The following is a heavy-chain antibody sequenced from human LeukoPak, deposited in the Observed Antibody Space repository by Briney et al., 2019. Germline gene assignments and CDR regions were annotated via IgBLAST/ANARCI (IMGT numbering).Heavy chain of an antibody. CDR2: IQYDGSNQ. Sequence: GGSLRLSCAASRFTFSTYGMHWLRQAPGKGREWVAYIQYDGSNQQYADSVKGRFSISRDSSKNILYLQMNSLRAEDTAVYYCAKDRCSNGIGCYFYYMDVWGKGTTVTISS. J-gene: IGHJ6*03. CDR3: AKDRCSNGIGCYFYYMDV. V-gene: IGHV3-30*02. D-gene: IGHD2-8*01. CDR1: RFTFSTYG.